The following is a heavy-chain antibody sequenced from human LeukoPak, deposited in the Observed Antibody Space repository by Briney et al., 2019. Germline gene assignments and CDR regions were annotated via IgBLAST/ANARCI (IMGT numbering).Heavy chain of an antibody. V-gene: IGHV4-59*01. D-gene: IGHD3-22*01. CDR3: ARSSSGYDHYFDY. CDR2: IYYSGST. Sequence: SETLSLTCTVSGGSISSYYWSWIRQPPGKGLEWLGYIYYSGSTNYNPSLKSRVTISVDTSKNQFSLKLSSVTAADTAVYYCARSSSGYDHYFDYWGQGTLVTVSS. CDR1: GGSISSYY. J-gene: IGHJ4*02.